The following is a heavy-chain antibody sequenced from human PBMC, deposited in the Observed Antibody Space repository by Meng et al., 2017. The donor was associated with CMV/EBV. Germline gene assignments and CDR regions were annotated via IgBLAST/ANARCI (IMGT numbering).Heavy chain of an antibody. J-gene: IGHJ4*02. D-gene: IGHD1-26*01. CDR1: GGSISSSSYS. V-gene: IGHV4-39*07. CDR3: ASIVGAQDY. CDR2: IYYSGST. Sequence: QLHLQEAGPGLVKPSATLSLTCTVSGGSISSSSYSWGWIRQPPGKGLEWIGSIYYSGSTYYNPSLKSRVTISVDTSKNQFSLKLSSVTAADTAVYYCASIVGAQDYWGQGTLVTVSS.